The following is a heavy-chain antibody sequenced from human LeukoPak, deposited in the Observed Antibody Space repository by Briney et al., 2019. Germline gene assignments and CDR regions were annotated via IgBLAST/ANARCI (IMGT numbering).Heavy chain of an antibody. CDR1: GFTFSSYA. CDR2: ISGSGGST. CDR3: AKDIPDIVVVPAANDAFDI. J-gene: IGHJ3*02. V-gene: IGHV3-23*01. D-gene: IGHD2-2*01. Sequence: GGSLRLSCAASGFTFSSYAMSWVRQAPGKGLEWVSAISGSGGSTYYADSVKGRFTISRDNSKNTLYLQMNSLRAEDTAVYYCAKDIPDIVVVPAANDAFDIWGQGTMVTVSS.